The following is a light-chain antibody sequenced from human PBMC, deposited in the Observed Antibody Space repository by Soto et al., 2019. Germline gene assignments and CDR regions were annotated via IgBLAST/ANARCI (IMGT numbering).Light chain of an antibody. J-gene: IGKJ1*01. CDR2: GAS. CDR3: QQYNNWWT. Sequence: EIVITQSPATLSVSPGERATLSCRASQSVSSNLAWYQQKPGQAPRLLIYGASTRATGIPARFSGSGSGTEFTLTISXLQSEDFAVYYCQQYNNWWTFGQGTKVDTK. V-gene: IGKV3-15*01. CDR1: QSVSSN.